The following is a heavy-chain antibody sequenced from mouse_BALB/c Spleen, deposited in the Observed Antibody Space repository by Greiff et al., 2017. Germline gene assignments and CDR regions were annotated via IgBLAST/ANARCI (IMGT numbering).Heavy chain of an antibody. Sequence: EVQLQQSGPELVKPGASVKMSCKASGYTFTSYVMHWVKQKPGQGLEWIGYINPYNDGTKYNEKFKGKATLTSDKSSSTAYMELSSLTSEDSAVYYCARLGLRRTPYAMDYWGQGTSVTVSS. CDR3: ARLGLRRTPYAMDY. CDR2: INPYNDGT. D-gene: IGHD4-1*01. V-gene: IGHV1-14*01. CDR1: GYTFTSYV. J-gene: IGHJ4*01.